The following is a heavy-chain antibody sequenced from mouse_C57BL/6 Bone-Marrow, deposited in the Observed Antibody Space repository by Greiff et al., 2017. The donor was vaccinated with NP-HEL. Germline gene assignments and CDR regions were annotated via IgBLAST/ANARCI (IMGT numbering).Heavy chain of an antibody. D-gene: IGHD6-1*01. V-gene: IGHV1-80*01. J-gene: IGHJ1*03. Sequence: VKLVESGAELVKPGASVKISCKASGYAFSSYWMNWVKQRPGKGLEWIGQIYPGDGDTNYNGKFKGKATLTADKSSSTAYMQLSSLTSEDSAVYFCAREPSPWYFEVWGTGTTVTVSS. CDR3: AREPSPWYFEV. CDR1: GYAFSSYW. CDR2: IYPGDGDT.